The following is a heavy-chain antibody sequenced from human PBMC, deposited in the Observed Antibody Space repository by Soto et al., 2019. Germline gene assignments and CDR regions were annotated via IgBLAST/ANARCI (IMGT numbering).Heavy chain of an antibody. D-gene: IGHD2-15*01. CDR3: ARDDENVVVVAAPPRGFDP. V-gene: IGHV1-69*13. Sequence: ASVKVSCKASGGTFSSYAISWVRQAPGQGLEWMGGIIPIFGTANYAQKFQGRVTITADESTSTAYMELSSLRSEDTAVYYCARDDENVVVVAAPPRGFDPWGQGTLVTVSS. CDR2: IIPIFGTA. J-gene: IGHJ5*02. CDR1: GGTFSSYA.